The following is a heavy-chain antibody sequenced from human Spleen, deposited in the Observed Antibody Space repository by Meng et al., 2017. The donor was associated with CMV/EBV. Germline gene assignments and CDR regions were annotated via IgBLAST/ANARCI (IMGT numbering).Heavy chain of an antibody. D-gene: IGHD3-22*01. CDR1: RSTFTSSA. Sequence: ASRSTFTSSALSWARQAPGQGLEWMGWINTNNAIPTYAQGITERFVFSLDTSVSTTYLQISSLKAEDTAVYYCARVHSSGYYGPNDYWGQGTLVTVSS. CDR2: INTNNAIP. V-gene: IGHV7-4-1*02. CDR3: ARVHSSGYYGPNDY. J-gene: IGHJ4*02.